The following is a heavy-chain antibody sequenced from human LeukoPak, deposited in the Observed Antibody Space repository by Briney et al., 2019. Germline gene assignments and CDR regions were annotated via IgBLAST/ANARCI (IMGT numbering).Heavy chain of an antibody. CDR2: ISYDGSNK. Sequence: PGGSLRLSCAVSGFTFSSYGMHWVRQAPGKGLDWVAVISYDGSNKYYVDSVKGRFTISRDNSKNMLYLQTNSLRAEDTAVYYCAKDLGRYRNNYFDYWGQGTLVTVSS. J-gene: IGHJ4*02. CDR1: GFTFSSYG. V-gene: IGHV3-30*18. CDR3: AKDLGRYRNNYFDY. D-gene: IGHD1-26*01.